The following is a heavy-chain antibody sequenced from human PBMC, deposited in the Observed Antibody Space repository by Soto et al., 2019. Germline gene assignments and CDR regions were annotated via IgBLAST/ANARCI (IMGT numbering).Heavy chain of an antibody. J-gene: IGHJ2*01. Sequence: EVQLLESGGGLVQPGGSLRLSCAASGFTFSSYATTWVRQAPGMGLEWVSSISESGGTTYDADSAKGRFTISRDNSKNTLYLQMNSLRAEDTAVYYCAKVAIAGGYWYLDLWGRGTLVTVSS. CDR2: ISESGGTT. CDR3: AKVAIAGGYWYLDL. CDR1: GFTFSSYA. D-gene: IGHD1-26*01. V-gene: IGHV3-23*01.